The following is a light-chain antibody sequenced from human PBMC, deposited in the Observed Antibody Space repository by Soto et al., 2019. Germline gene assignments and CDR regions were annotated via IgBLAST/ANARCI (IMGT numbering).Light chain of an antibody. V-gene: IGLV2-23*01. Sequence: QSALTQPASVSVSPGQSITISCTGTSSDFGSSNLVSWYQQHPGKAPKLMIYEGSKRPSGVSDRFSGSKSGNTASLTISGLQAGAEADYYCYSHAGSSTYVFGTGTKLTVL. J-gene: IGLJ1*01. CDR1: SSDFGSSNL. CDR2: EGS. CDR3: YSHAGSSTYV.